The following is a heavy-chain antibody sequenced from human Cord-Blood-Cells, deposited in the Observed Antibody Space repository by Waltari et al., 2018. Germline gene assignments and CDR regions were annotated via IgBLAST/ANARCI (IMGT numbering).Heavy chain of an antibody. CDR2: INHSGST. J-gene: IGHJ1*01. D-gene: IGHD5-18*01. Sequence: QVQLQQWGAGLLKPSETLSLTCAVYGGSFSGYYWSWIRQPPGKGLEWIGKINHSGSTHDSPAPKSRVTISVDTSKNQFSLKLSSVTAADTAVYYCARARYSSEYFQHWGQGTLVTVSS. V-gene: IGHV4-34*01. CDR3: ARARYSSEYFQH. CDR1: GGSFSGYY.